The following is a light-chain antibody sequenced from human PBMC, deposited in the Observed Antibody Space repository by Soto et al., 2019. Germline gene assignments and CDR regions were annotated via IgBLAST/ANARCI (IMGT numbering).Light chain of an antibody. CDR1: QSVSNN. CDR2: DAS. J-gene: IGKJ1*01. CDR3: QQYNNWPPWT. Sequence: EIVMTQSPATLSVSLGERVTLSCRASQSVSNNLVWYQQKPGQAPRLLIYDASTRATGTPARFSGSGSGTDFTLTISSLQSEDFALYYCQQYNNWPPWTFGQGTKVEFK. V-gene: IGKV3-15*01.